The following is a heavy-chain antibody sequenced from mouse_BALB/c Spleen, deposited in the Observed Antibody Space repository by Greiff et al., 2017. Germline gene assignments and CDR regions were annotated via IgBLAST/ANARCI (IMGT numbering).Heavy chain of an antibody. V-gene: IGHV5-15*02. CDR2: ISNLAYSI. CDR3: ARDRYAMDY. Sequence: EVKLQESGGGLVQPGGSRKLSCAASGFTFSDYGMAWVRQAPGKGPEWVAFISNLAYSIYYADTVTGRFTISRENAKNTLYLEMSSLRSEDTAMYYCARDRYAMDYWGQGTSVTVSS. J-gene: IGHJ4*01. CDR1: GFTFSDYG.